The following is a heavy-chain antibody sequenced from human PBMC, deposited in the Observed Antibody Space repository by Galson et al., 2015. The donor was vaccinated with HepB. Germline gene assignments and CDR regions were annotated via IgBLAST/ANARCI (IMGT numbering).Heavy chain of an antibody. Sequence: SVKVSCKASGGTFSGYAFSWVRQAPGHGLEWMGGIIPILGIAHYAQNFQGRVTITAGKSTSTAYMELSSLRSEDTAVYYCARDSDAMDTATTYFEYWGQGALVTVSS. V-gene: IGHV1-69*10. CDR3: ARDSDAMDTATTYFEY. CDR1: GGTFSGYA. J-gene: IGHJ4*02. D-gene: IGHD5-12*01. CDR2: IIPILGIA.